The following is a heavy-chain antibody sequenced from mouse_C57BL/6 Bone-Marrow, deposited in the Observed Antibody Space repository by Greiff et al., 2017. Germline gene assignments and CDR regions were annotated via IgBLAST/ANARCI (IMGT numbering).Heavy chain of an antibody. Sequence: QVQLKESGAELARPGASVKLSCKASGYTFTSYGISWVKQRTGQGLEWIGEIYPRSGNTYYNEKFKGKATLTADKSSSTAYMELRSLTSEDSAVYFCARELLLRYPYWYFDVWGTGTTVTVSS. CDR3: ARELLLRYPYWYFDV. D-gene: IGHD1-1*01. J-gene: IGHJ1*03. CDR2: IYPRSGNT. V-gene: IGHV1-81*01. CDR1: GYTFTSYG.